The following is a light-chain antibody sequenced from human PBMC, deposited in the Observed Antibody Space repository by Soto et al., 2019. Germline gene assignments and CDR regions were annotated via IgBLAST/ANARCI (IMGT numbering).Light chain of an antibody. J-gene: IGKJ5*01. V-gene: IGKV3D-11*01. CDR2: DAS. Sequence: EIVLTQSPGTLSLSPGERATLFCRASQGVSSYLAWYQQKPGQAPRLLIYDASNRATGIPARFSGSGPGTDFTLTISSLEPEDFAVYYCQQRSNWLFGQGTRLEIK. CDR3: QQRSNWL. CDR1: QGVSSY.